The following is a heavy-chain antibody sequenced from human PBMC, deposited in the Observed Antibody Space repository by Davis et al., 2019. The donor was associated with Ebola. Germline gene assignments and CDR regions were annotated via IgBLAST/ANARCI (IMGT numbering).Heavy chain of an antibody. D-gene: IGHD3-3*01. CDR1: GYTFTSYA. CDR2: IIAYNGNT. V-gene: IGHV1-18*01. CDR3: ARVPLGVGFTPDY. Sequence: ASVKVSCKASGYTFTSYAITWVRQAPGQGLEWMGWIIAYNGNTNYARKFQGRVTMTTDTSTSTVYMELRSLRSDDTAVYYCARVPLGVGFTPDYWGQGSLVTVSS. J-gene: IGHJ4*02.